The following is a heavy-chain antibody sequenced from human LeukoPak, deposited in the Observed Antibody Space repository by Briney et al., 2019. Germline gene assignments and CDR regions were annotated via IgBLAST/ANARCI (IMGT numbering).Heavy chain of an antibody. J-gene: IGHJ4*02. CDR1: GGSISSSSYY. Sequence: SETLSLTCTVSGGSISSSSYYWGWIRQPPGKGLEWIGSIYYSGSTYYNPSLKSRVTISVDTSKNQFSLKLSSVTAADTAVYYCAREGYYFDYWGQGTLVTVSS. CDR2: IYYSGST. CDR3: AREGYYFDY. V-gene: IGHV4-39*07.